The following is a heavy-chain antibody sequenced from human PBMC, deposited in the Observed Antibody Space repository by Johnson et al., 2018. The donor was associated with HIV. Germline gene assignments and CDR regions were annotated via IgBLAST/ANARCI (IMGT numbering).Heavy chain of an antibody. CDR3: ARFLGYYDSNGYYFGDGFDI. Sequence: QVQLVESGGGVVQPGRSLRLSCAASGFTFSSYAMHWVRQAPGKGLEWVAVISYDGSNKYYADSVKGRFTISRDNAKNSLYLQMNSLEAEDTALYYCARFLGYYDSNGYYFGDGFDIWGQGTMVTVSS. CDR1: GFTFSSYA. CDR2: ISYDGSNK. D-gene: IGHD3-22*01. J-gene: IGHJ3*02. V-gene: IGHV3-30-3*01.